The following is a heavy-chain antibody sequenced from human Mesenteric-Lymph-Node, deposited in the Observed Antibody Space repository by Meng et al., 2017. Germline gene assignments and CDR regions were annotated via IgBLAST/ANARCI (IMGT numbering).Heavy chain of an antibody. Sequence: SETLSLTCSVAGDSVSSYYWSWIRQSPGKGLEWIGYIYHSGGATYNPSLKSRVTISVDTSENQLSLKLRSVTAADTAVYYCARIEQYCTSGYYYDYWGQGTLVTVSS. CDR2: IYHSGGA. J-gene: IGHJ4*02. CDR3: ARIEQYCTSGYYYDY. V-gene: IGHV4-59*02. D-gene: IGHD3-22*01. CDR1: GDSVSSYY.